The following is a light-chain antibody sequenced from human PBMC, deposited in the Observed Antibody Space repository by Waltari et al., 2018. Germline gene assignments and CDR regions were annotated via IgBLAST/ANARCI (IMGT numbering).Light chain of an antibody. CDR1: DIRDKT. J-gene: IGLJ2*01. Sequence: YELTQPPSVSVAPGKTAKISCGAHDIRDKTVHWYQQKPGQAPVLVIYADTVRPSGIPKRISGSDTATLTIARVEAGDEAVYYCQVWDGDADHPVFGGGTKLTVL. V-gene: IGLV3-21*03. CDR3: QVWDGDADHPV. CDR2: ADT.